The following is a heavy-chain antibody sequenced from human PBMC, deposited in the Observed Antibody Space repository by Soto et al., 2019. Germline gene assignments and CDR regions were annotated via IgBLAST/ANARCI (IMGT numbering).Heavy chain of an antibody. CDR1: GGTFSTYI. CDR3: ARDRITTRGDAFDL. J-gene: IGHJ3*01. CDR2: IIPIPDIT. V-gene: IGHV1-69*08. Sequence: QVQLVQSGAEVRKPGSSVKVSCKAPGGTFSTYIISWVRQAPGQGLEWMGRIIPIPDITNYAQKFQGRVTVTADRSKSTAYMELTILKSEDTAVYYCARDRITTRGDAFDLWGQGTMVTVSS. D-gene: IGHD3-3*01.